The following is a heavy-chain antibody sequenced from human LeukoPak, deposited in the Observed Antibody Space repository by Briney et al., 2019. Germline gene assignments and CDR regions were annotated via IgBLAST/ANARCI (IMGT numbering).Heavy chain of an antibody. D-gene: IGHD3-22*01. CDR2: IYYSGST. Sequence: PSQTLSLTCTVSGGSISSGDYYWSWIRQPPGKGLEWIGYIYYSGSTNYNPSLKSRVTISVDTSKNQFSLKLSSVTAADTAVYYCARMYYYDSSGPRETDYWGQGTLVTVSS. J-gene: IGHJ4*02. V-gene: IGHV4-30-4*08. CDR3: ARMYYYDSSGPRETDY. CDR1: GGSISSGDYY.